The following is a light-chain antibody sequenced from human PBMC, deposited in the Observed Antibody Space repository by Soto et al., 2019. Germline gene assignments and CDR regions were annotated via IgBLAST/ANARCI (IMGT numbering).Light chain of an antibody. V-gene: IGLV1-40*01. CDR2: INS. CDR1: SSNIGAGYD. CDR3: QSYDSSLSGYV. J-gene: IGLJ1*01. Sequence: QSVLTQPPSVSGAPGQRVTISCTGSSSNIGAGYDVHWYQQLPGTAPKLLIFINSIRPSGVPGRFSASKSGTSASLAITGLQAEDEADYYCQSYDSSLSGYVFGTGTKVTVL.